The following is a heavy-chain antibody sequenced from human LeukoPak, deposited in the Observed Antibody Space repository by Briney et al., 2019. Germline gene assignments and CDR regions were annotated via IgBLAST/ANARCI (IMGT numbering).Heavy chain of an antibody. CDR3: AKGRQLWLRFADY. CDR2: ISGSGGST. CDR1: GFTFSSYA. Sequence: GGSLRLSCAASGFTFSSYAMSWVRQAPGKGLEWVSAISGSGGSTYYADSVKGRFTISRENSKNTLYLQMNSLRAEDTAVYYCAKGRQLWLRFADYWGQGTLVTVSS. V-gene: IGHV3-23*01. D-gene: IGHD5-18*01. J-gene: IGHJ4*02.